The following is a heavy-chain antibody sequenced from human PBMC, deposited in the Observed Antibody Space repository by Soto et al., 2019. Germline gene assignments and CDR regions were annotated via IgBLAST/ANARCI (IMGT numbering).Heavy chain of an antibody. CDR2: IYPGDSDT. CDR3: ARHGPVSTSAPTSFCGGDCRNGMDV. V-gene: IGHV5-51*01. D-gene: IGHD2-21*02. Sequence: PGESLKISCKGSGYSFTNYWIGWVRQMPGKGLEWMGIIYPGDSDTRNSPSFQGQVTFSADKSITTAYLQWSSLKASDTAIYYCARHGPVSTSAPTSFCGGDCRNGMDVWGQGTTVTVSS. CDR1: GYSFTNYW. J-gene: IGHJ6*02.